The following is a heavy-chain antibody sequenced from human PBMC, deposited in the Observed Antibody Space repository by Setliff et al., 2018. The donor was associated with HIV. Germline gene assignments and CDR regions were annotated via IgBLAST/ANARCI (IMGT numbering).Heavy chain of an antibody. CDR1: GGSISSHY. CDR2: IYFSGST. J-gene: IGHJ4*02. D-gene: IGHD6-13*01. Sequence: SETLSLTCGVSGGSISSHYWSWLRQSPGKGLEWIGYIYFSGSTNYNPSLKSRVTILVDTSKNQFSLKLSSVTAADTAVYYCARGGAYSSSWWVYFDYWGQGTLVTVSS. V-gene: IGHV4-59*11. CDR3: ARGGAYSSSWWVYFDY.